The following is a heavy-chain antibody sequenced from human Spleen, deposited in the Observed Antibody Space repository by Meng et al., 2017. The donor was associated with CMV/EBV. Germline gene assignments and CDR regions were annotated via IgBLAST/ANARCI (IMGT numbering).Heavy chain of an antibody. CDR2: SRNKASSYTT. J-gene: IGHJ4*02. Sequence: SGFTFSDHYMDWVRQAPGKGLEWVCRSRNKASSYTTEHAASVRGRFTISRDDSKNSLYLQMNSLKIEDTAVYYCARAGAGTRYFDYWGQGTLVTVSS. CDR1: GFTFSDHY. CDR3: ARAGAGTRYFDY. V-gene: IGHV3-72*01. D-gene: IGHD1-14*01.